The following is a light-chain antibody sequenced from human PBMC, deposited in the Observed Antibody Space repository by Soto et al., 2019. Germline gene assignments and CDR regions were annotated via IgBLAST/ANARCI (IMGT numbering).Light chain of an antibody. J-gene: IGLJ1*01. Sequence: SVLTPPPSLSGSPGQSITLSSPGTSIDVGGYNYVSWYQQHPGKAPKLMIYDVSNRPSGVSNRFSGSKSGNTASLTISGLQAEDEADYYCSSYTSSSTLFGTGTKVTVL. CDR2: DVS. CDR1: SIDVGGYNY. V-gene: IGLV2-14*01. CDR3: SSYTSSSTL.